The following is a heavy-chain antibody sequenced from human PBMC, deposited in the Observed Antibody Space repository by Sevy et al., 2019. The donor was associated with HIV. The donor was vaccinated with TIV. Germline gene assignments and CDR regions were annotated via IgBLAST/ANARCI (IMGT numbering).Heavy chain of an antibody. V-gene: IGHV3-13*01. J-gene: IGHJ6*02. Sequence: GGSLRLSCAASGFTFSSYDMHWVRQATGKGLEWVSAIGTAGDTYYPGSVKGRFTISRENAKNSLYLQMNSLRAGDTAVYYCARDLLFTMIVVVRGNGVWGQGTTVTVSS. CDR2: IGTAGDT. D-gene: IGHD3-22*01. CDR3: ARDLLFTMIVVVRGNGV. CDR1: GFTFSSYD.